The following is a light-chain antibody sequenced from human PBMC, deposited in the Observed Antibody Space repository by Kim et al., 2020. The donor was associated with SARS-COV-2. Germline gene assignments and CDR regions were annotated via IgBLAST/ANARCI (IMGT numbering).Light chain of an antibody. V-gene: IGKV3-11*01. CDR3: HQRNYWPNT. CDR1: QSVGSY. CDR2: DAS. Sequence: EIVLTQSPDTLSLSPGERAALSCRASQSVGSYLAWYQQRPGQTPRLLIYDASKRATGIPARFSGGGFGTDFTLTISSLEPEDFALYYCHQRNYWPNTFGQGTKVDIK. J-gene: IGKJ2*01.